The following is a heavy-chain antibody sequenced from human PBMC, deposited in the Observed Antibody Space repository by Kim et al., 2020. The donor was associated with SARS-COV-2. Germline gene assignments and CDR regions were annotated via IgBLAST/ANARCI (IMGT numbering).Heavy chain of an antibody. V-gene: IGHV3-23*01. CDR3: AKPGGRDAFDI. D-gene: IGHD2-15*01. J-gene: IGHJ3*02. CDR2: ISDGGGTT. Sequence: GGSLRLSCAASGFTFSNYAMYWVRQAPEKGLEWVSIISDGGGTTSYADSVKGRFTISRDNSKNTLYLQMISLRDEDTALYYCAKPGGRDAFDIWGQGTMVTVSS. CDR1: GFTFSNYA.